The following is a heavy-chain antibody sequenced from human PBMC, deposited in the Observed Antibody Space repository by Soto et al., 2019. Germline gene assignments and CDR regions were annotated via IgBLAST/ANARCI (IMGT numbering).Heavy chain of an antibody. D-gene: IGHD6-13*01. J-gene: IGHJ5*02. CDR2: IFYSGST. V-gene: IGHV4-39*01. Sequence: QLQLQESGPGLVKPSETLSLTCTVSGGSISSNSYYWGWIRQPPGKGLEWIGNIFYSGSTFYNPSLKSRVTISVDTSKNQFSLKLSSVTAADTAVYYCARRRIAAPGASWFDPWGQGTLVTVSS. CDR1: GGSISSNSYY. CDR3: ARRRIAAPGASWFDP.